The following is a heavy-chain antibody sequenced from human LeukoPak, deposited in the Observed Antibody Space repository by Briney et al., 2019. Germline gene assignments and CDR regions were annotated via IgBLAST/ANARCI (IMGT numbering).Heavy chain of an antibody. V-gene: IGHV4-59*01. D-gene: IGHD6-13*01. Sequence: PSETLSLTCVVSGGSISSYYWSWIRPPPGEGLEWIGYIYYSGSTNYNPSPKSRATISVDTSKNQFSLKLSSVTAADTAVYDCARLYSSSWYGRGYGMDVWGQGTTVTVSS. CDR2: IYYSGST. J-gene: IGHJ6*02. CDR3: ARLYSSSWYGRGYGMDV. CDR1: GGSISSYY.